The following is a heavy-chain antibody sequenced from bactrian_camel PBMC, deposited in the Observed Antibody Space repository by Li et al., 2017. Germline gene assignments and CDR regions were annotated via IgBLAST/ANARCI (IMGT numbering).Heavy chain of an antibody. J-gene: IGHJ4*01. CDR2: LYIGTGGSATSTT. CDR1: ASIGDNVC. D-gene: IGHD7*01. V-gene: IGHV3S40*01. CDR3: AAGEWVAAPDRESEYNY. Sequence: VQLVESGGGAVQAGGSLGLSCRVGASIGDNVCMGWFRLAPGKEREGVAALYIGTGGSATSTTYYGDSVKGRFAISQDNAKHTVYLQMSSLKPEDTAMYYCAAGEWVAAPDRESEYNYWGQGTQVTVS.